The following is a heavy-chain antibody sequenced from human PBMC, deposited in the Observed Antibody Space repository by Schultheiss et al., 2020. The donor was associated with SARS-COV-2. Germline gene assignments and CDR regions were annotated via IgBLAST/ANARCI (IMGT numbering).Heavy chain of an antibody. CDR3: ARDRWQWLGLGYYYYGMDV. D-gene: IGHD6-19*01. Sequence: GGSLRLSCAASGFTFSNAWMNWVRQAPGKGLEWVAVISYDGSNKYYADSVKGRFTISRDNSKNTLYLQMNSLRAEDTAVYYCARDRWQWLGLGYYYYGMDVWGQGTTVTVSS. CDR2: ISYDGSNK. V-gene: IGHV3-30-3*01. CDR1: GFTFSNAW. J-gene: IGHJ6*02.